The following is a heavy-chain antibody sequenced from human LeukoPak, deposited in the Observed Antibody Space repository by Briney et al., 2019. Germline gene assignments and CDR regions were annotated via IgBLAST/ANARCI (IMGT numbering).Heavy chain of an antibody. J-gene: IGHJ5*02. CDR3: ARGMGVLVPAATWFDP. Sequence: ASVKVSCKASGYTFTGYYMHWVRQAPGQGLEWMGWINPNSGGTNFAQKFQGRVTMTRDTSISTAYMDLSRLRSDDTAVYYCARGMGVLVPAATWFDPWGQGTLVTVSS. CDR2: INPNSGGT. V-gene: IGHV1-2*02. D-gene: IGHD2-2*01. CDR1: GYTFTGYY.